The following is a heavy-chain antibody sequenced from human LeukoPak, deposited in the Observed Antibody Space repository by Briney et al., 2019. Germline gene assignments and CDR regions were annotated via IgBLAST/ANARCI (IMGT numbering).Heavy chain of an antibody. V-gene: IGHV3-30*18. CDR1: GFTFSSYG. Sequence: GGSLRLFCAASGFTFSSYGMHWVRQAPGKGLEWVAVISYDGSNKYYADSVKGRFTISRDNSKNTLYLQMNSLRAEDTAVYYCAKMGLGVYDSSGYIWAQNDYWGQGTLVTVSS. J-gene: IGHJ4*02. D-gene: IGHD3-22*01. CDR3: AKMGLGVYDSSGYIWAQNDY. CDR2: ISYDGSNK.